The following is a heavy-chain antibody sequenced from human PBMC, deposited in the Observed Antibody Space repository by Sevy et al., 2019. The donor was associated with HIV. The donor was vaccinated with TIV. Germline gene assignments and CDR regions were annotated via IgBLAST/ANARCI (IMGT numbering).Heavy chain of an antibody. D-gene: IGHD3-22*01. CDR3: ATAREYYSDNSGYLDY. CDR2: FDPDDAET. J-gene: IGHJ4*02. CDR1: GYTLSELS. Sequence: ASVKVSCKVSGYTLSELSMHWVRQPPGKGLEWMGRFDPDDAETIYAQRFQGRVTMTEDTSADTAYMELSTLRSEDTAMYYCATAREYYSDNSGYLDYWGQGTPVTVSS. V-gene: IGHV1-24*01.